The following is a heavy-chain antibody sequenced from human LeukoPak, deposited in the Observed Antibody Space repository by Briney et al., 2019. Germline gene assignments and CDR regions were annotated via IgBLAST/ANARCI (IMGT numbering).Heavy chain of an antibody. CDR1: GYTFSSYG. CDR2: ISAYSGNT. CDR3: ARAEKPNWGNYYYYCMDV. J-gene: IGHJ6*03. V-gene: IGHV1-18*01. Sequence: GASVKVSCKASGYTFSSYGISWVRQAPGQGLEWMGWISAYSGNTHYARKFQGRVIMTTDTSTTTAYMELRGLRSDDTAVYYCARAEKPNWGNYYYYCMDVWGKGTTVTVSS. D-gene: IGHD7-27*01.